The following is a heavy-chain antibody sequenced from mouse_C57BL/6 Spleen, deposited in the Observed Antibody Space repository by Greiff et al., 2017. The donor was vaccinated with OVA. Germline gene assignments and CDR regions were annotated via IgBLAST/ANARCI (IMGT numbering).Heavy chain of an antibody. CDR2: IYPGNSDT. V-gene: IGHV1-5*01. D-gene: IGHD1-1*01. Sequence: EVQGVESGTVLARPGASVKMSCKTSGYTFTSYWMHWVKQRPGQGLEWIGAIYPGNSDTSYNQKFKGKAKLTAVTSASTAYMELSSLTNEDSAVYYCTISITTVVAFDYWGQGTTLTVSS. CDR1: GYTFTSYW. CDR3: TISITTVVAFDY. J-gene: IGHJ2*01.